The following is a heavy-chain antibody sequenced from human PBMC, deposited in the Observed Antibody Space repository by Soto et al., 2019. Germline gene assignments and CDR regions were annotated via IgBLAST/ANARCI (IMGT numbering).Heavy chain of an antibody. CDR2: INHSGST. CDR1: GGSFSGYY. V-gene: IGHV4-34*01. CDR3: ARAYRGGYSGYDSAGLDY. Sequence: QVQLQQWGAGLLKPSETLSLTCAVYGGSFSGYYWSWIRQPPGKGLEWIGEINHSGSTNYNPSLKSRVTISVDTSKNQFSLKLSSVTAVDTAVYYCARAYRGGYSGYDSAGLDYWGQGTLVTVSS. D-gene: IGHD5-12*01. J-gene: IGHJ4*02.